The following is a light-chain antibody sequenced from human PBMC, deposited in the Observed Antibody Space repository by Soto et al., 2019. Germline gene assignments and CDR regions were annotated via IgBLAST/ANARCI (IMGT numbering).Light chain of an antibody. CDR3: MQALLTPHT. CDR2: LAS. CDR1: QSLLHSNGYNY. Sequence: DIVMTQSPLSLPVTPGAPASISCRSSQSLLHSNGYNYLDWYLQKPGQSPQLLIYLASYRASGVPDRCSGSGSGTDFTLKISRVEAEDVGIYYCMQALLTPHTFGQGTKLEI. V-gene: IGKV2-28*01. J-gene: IGKJ2*01.